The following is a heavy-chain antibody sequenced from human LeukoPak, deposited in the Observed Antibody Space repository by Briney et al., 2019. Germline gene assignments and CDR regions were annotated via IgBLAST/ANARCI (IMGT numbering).Heavy chain of an antibody. CDR3: AKDVYSSGWPKRFDY. V-gene: IGHV3-23*01. Sequence: TGGSLRLSCAASGFTFSSYAMSWVRQAPGKGLEWVSAISGSGGSTYYADSVKGRFTISRDNSKNTLYLQMNSLRAEDTAVYYCAKDVYSSGWPKRFDYWGQGTLVTVSS. J-gene: IGHJ4*02. D-gene: IGHD6-25*01. CDR2: ISGSGGST. CDR1: GFTFSSYA.